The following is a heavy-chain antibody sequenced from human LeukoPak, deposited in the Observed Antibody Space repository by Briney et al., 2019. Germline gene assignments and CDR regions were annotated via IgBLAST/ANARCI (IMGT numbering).Heavy chain of an antibody. CDR3: ARHLRGYSYGPFDS. D-gene: IGHD5-18*01. V-gene: IGHV4-59*08. J-gene: IGHJ4*02. CDR1: DGSINSYY. CDR2: VYYSGST. Sequence: SETLSLTCSVSDGSINSYYWSWIRQPPSKALEWLGYVYYSGSTNYNPSLKSRVTISLDTSKNQFSLKLSSVTAADTAVYYCARHLRGYSYGPFDSWGQGILVTVSS.